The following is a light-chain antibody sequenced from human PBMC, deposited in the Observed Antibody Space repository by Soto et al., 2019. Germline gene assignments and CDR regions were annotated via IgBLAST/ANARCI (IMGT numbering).Light chain of an antibody. CDR3: QQHDSSPWT. CDR2: IAS. CDR1: QSVSSNY. V-gene: IGKV3-20*01. Sequence: EIVLTQSPDTLSLSPGERATLSCRASQSVSSNYLAWYQQKTGKTPRRLIYIASNRATGIPDRFRGSGSGTHFTLTISRLEPEDFAVYYCQQHDSSPWTFDQATNVEIK. J-gene: IGKJ1*01.